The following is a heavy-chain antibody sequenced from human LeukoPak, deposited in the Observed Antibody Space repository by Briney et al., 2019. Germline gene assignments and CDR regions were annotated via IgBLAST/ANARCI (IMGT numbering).Heavy chain of an antibody. CDR3: ARDRYTYGPGYYFDS. V-gene: IGHV1-69*13. CDR1: GGTFSKYS. D-gene: IGHD5-18*01. Sequence: SVKVSCKASGGTFSKYSISWVRQRPGQGLEWMGGITPLFGTANYAQKFQGRVTITADESASTAYMELSSLRSEDTAVYYCARDRYTYGPGYYFDSWGQGTLVTVSS. J-gene: IGHJ4*02. CDR2: ITPLFGTA.